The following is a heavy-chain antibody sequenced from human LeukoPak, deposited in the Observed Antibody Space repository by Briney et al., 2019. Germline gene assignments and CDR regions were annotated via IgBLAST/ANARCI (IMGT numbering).Heavy chain of an antibody. Sequence: GGSLRLSCTASGFIFSGSWMAWIRQAPGKGLEWVAIIKKDGSEKYYVDSMKGRFTISRDNAKNSLFLQMNSLKTEDTAFYYCTTGNFGPYWGQGTLVTVSS. D-gene: IGHD3-10*01. CDR2: IKKDGSEK. J-gene: IGHJ4*02. CDR3: TTGNFGPY. CDR1: GFIFSGSW. V-gene: IGHV3-7*03.